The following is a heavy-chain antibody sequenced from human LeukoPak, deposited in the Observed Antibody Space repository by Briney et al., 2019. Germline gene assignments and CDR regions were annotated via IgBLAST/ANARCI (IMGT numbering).Heavy chain of an antibody. Sequence: ASVKVSCKASGYTFTSYAMHWVRQAPGQRLEWMGWINAGNGNTKYSQKFQGRVTITRDTSASTAYMELSSLRYEDTAVYYCARDRAERAYYYGSGSYRRGRGFDYWGQGTLVTVSS. CDR3: ARDRAERAYYYGSGSYRRGRGFDY. CDR1: GYTFTSYA. D-gene: IGHD3-10*01. J-gene: IGHJ4*02. CDR2: INAGNGNT. V-gene: IGHV1-3*01.